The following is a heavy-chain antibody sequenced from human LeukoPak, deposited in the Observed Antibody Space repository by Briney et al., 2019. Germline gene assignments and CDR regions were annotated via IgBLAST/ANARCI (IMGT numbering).Heavy chain of an antibody. J-gene: IGHJ6*02. Sequence: GASVKVSCKASGYTFTSYDINWVRQATGQGLEWMGWMNPNSGNTGYAQKFQGRVTMTRNTSIGTAYMELSSLRSEDTAVYYCAREVGGPFKYYYYYGMDVWGQGTTVTVSS. CDR3: AREVGGPFKYYYYYGMDV. V-gene: IGHV1-8*01. D-gene: IGHD2-15*01. CDR1: GYTFTSYD. CDR2: MNPNSGNT.